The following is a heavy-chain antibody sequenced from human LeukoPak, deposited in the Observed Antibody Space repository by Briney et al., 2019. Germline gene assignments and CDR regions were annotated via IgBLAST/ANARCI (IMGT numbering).Heavy chain of an antibody. D-gene: IGHD1-26*01. CDR2: ISSSSSYI. V-gene: IGHV3-21*01. CDR3: ARAEWELPLFDY. J-gene: IGHJ4*02. Sequence: GGSVRLSCAASGFTFSSYSMNWVRQAPGKGLEWVSSISSSSSYIYYADSVKGRFTISRGNAKNSLYLQMNSLRAEDTAVYYCARAEWELPLFDYWGQGTLVTVSS. CDR1: GFTFSSYS.